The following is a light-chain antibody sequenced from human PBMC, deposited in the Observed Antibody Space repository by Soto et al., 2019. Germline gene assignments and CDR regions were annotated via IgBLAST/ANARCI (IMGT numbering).Light chain of an antibody. J-gene: IGKJ2*02. CDR3: QQYYSAPCS. CDR2: WAS. CDR1: QSVLYNSKNKNF. Sequence: DIVMTQSPEFLAVSLGERATINCKSSQSVLYNSKNKNFLAWYQQKVGQPPKLLMHWASIRESGVPDRFSGSGSGTDFTLTISSLQAEDVAIYYCQQYYSAPCSFGQGTKLEIK. V-gene: IGKV4-1*01.